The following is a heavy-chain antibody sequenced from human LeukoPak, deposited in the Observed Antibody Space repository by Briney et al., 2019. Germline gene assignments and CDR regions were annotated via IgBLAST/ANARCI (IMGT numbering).Heavy chain of an antibody. V-gene: IGHV3-74*01. J-gene: IGHJ4*02. Sequence: GGSLRLSCAASGFTFSSYWMHWVRQGPGKELTWVSHINSDGTTTNYADSVKGRLTISRDNAKNTLYLQMNSLRVEDTAVYYCARFSSGWSPSGFDYWGQGTLVTVSS. CDR2: INSDGTTT. CDR3: ARFSSGWSPSGFDY. D-gene: IGHD6-19*01. CDR1: GFTFSSYW.